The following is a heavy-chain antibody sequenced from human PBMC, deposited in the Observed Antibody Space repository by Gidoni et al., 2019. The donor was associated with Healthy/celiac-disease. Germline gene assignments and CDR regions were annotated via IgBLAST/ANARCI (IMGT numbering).Heavy chain of an antibody. J-gene: IGHJ4*02. CDR3: TTLALAAAGKVDY. V-gene: IGHV3-73*02. D-gene: IGHD6-13*01. Sequence: EVQLVESGGGLVQPGGSLKLSCAASGFTFSGSAMHWVRQASGKGLEWVGRIRSKANSYATAYAASVKGRFTISRDDSKNTAYLQMNSLKTEDTAVYYCTTLALAAAGKVDYWGQGTLVTVSS. CDR2: IRSKANSYAT. CDR1: GFTFSGSA.